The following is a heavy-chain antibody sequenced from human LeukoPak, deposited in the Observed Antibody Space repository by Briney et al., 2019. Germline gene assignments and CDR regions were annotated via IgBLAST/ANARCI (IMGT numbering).Heavy chain of an antibody. Sequence: GGSLRLSCATSGFTFSSYVMSWVRQAPGRRLEWVSLIRGSDDSTYYADSVKGRFTISRDGSRNTLNLQMNSLRADDTAVYYCANRLVGVPAAIAAVFDFWGQGTLVTVSS. J-gene: IGHJ4*02. D-gene: IGHD2-2*02. CDR2: IRGSDDST. CDR3: ANRLVGVPAAIAAVFDF. CDR1: GFTFSSYV. V-gene: IGHV3-23*01.